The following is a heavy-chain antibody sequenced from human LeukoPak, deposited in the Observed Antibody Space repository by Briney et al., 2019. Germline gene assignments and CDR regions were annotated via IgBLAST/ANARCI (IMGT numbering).Heavy chain of an antibody. CDR2: ISYDGSNK. J-gene: IGHJ4*02. V-gene: IGHV3-30-3*01. CDR3: ARDRDPIAAGTGFDY. D-gene: IGHD6-13*01. Sequence: GGSLRLSCAASGFTFSSYAMHWVRQAPGKGLEWVAVISYDGSNKYYADSVKGRFTISRDNSKNTLYLQMNSLRAEDTAVYYCARDRDPIAAGTGFDYWGQGTLVTVSS. CDR1: GFTFSSYA.